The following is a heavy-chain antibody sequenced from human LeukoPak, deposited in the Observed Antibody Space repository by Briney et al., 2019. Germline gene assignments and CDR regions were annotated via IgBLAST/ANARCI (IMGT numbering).Heavy chain of an antibody. CDR3: ASLELWFGELLSPS. CDR2: INPNSGGT. CDR1: RYTFTGYY. V-gene: IGHV1-2*02. Sequence: ASVKVSCKASRYTFTGYYMHWVRQAPGQGLEWMGWINPNSGGTNYAQKFQGRVTMTRDTSISTAYMELSRLRSDDTAVYYCASLELWFGELLSPSWGQGTLVTVSS. J-gene: IGHJ5*02. D-gene: IGHD3-10*01.